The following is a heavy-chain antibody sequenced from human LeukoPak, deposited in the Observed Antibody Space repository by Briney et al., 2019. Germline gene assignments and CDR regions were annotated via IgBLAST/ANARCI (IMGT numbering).Heavy chain of an antibody. J-gene: IGHJ4*02. CDR2: IDWDDDK. CDR3: ARRLRGNYYFDY. D-gene: IGHD3-16*01. Sequence: SGPALVKPTQTLTLTFTFSGFSLSTSAMCVSWMRQPPGKALEWLARIDWDDDKYYSTSVKTRLTISKDTSKNQVVLTMTNMDPVDTATYYCARRLRGNYYFDYWGQGTLVTVSS. V-gene: IGHV2-70*11. CDR1: GFSLSTSAMC.